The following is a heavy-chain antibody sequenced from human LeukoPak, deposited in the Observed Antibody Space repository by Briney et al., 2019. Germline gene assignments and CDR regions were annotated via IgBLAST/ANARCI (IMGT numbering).Heavy chain of an antibody. CDR2: ISSSSSYI. CDR1: GFTFSSYS. J-gene: IGHJ4*02. CDR3: ARGGVVVVAATDY. V-gene: IGHV3-21*01. D-gene: IGHD2-15*01. Sequence: GGSLRLSCAASGFTFSSYSMNWVRQAPGKGLEWVSSISSSSSYIYYADSVKGRFTISRDNAKNSLYLQMNSLRAEDTAVYYCARGGVVVVAATDYWGQGTLVTVSS.